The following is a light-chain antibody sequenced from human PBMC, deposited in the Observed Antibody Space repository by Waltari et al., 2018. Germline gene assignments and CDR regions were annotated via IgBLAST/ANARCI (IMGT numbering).Light chain of an antibody. Sequence: SYVLTQAPSVSVAPGQTAKVTCGGYKVGVKSAHWYQQKAGQAPVLVVFDDSNRPSGIPERFSGSNSGNTATLIISRVEAGDEADYYCQVWDSISVGVFGGGTKLTVL. J-gene: IGLJ3*02. CDR3: QVWDSISVGV. CDR1: KVGVKS. V-gene: IGLV3-21*02. CDR2: DDS.